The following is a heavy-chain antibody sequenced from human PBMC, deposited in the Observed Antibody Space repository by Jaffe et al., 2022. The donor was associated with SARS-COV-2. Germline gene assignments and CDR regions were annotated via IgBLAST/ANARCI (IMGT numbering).Heavy chain of an antibody. CDR2: INSDGSST. D-gene: IGHD3-22*01. CDR1: GFTFSSYW. J-gene: IGHJ3*02. CDR3: ARVQVKRYYDSSGLGI. V-gene: IGHV3-74*01. Sequence: EVQLVESGGGLVQPGGSLRLSCAASGFTFSSYWMHWVRQAPGKGLVWVSRINSDGSSTSYADSVKGRFTISRDNAKNTLYLQMNSLRAEDTAVYYCARVQVKRYYDSSGLGIWGQGTMVTVSS.